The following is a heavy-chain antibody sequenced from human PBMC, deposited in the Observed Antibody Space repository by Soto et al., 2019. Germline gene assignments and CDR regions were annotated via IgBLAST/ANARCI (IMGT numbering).Heavy chain of an antibody. Sequence: GASVKVSCKASCYTFTSYGISWVGQGPGQGLEWMGWISAYNGNTNYAQKLQGRVTMTTDTSTSTAYMELRSLRSDDTAVYYCAREFEATTSDAFDIWGQGTMVTVSS. D-gene: IGHD1-26*01. V-gene: IGHV1-18*01. CDR1: CYTFTSYG. J-gene: IGHJ3*02. CDR3: AREFEATTSDAFDI. CDR2: ISAYNGNT.